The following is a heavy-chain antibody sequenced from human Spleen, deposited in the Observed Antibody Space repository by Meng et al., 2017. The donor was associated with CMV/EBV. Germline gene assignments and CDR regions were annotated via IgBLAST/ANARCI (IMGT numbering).Heavy chain of an antibody. D-gene: IGHD6-13*01. V-gene: IGHV1-18*01. CDR1: GGTFSTYA. CDR3: AMRQYSSSWYWFDP. J-gene: IGHJ5*02. Sequence: QVQLVQSGAEAKKPGSSVKVSCKASGGTFSTYAINWVRQAPGQGLEWMGWISAYNGNTNYAQKLQGRVTMTTDTSTSTAYMELRSLRSDDTAVYYCAMRQYSSSWYWFDPWGQGTLVTVSS. CDR2: ISAYNGNT.